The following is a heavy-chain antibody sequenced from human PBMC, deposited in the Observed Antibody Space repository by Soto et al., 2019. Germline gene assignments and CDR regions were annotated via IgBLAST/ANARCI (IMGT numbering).Heavy chain of an antibody. D-gene: IGHD1-26*01. CDR3: AKVGGSYYYFDY. CDR2: ISGSGGST. Sequence: GGSLRLSCAASGFTFSSYAMSWVRQAPGKGLEWVSAISGSGGSTYYADSVKGRLTISRDNSKNTLYLQMNSLRAEDTAVYYCAKVGGSYYYFDYWGQGTLVTVSS. J-gene: IGHJ4*02. CDR1: GFTFSSYA. V-gene: IGHV3-23*01.